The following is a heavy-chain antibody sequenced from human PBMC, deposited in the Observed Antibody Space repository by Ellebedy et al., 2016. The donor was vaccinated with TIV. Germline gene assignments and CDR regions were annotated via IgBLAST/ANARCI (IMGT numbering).Heavy chain of an antibody. CDR2: INPSGGST. Sequence: ASVKVSCKASGYTFTSYYMHWVRQAPGQGLEWMGIINPSGGSTSYAQKLQGRVTMTTDTSTSTAYMELRSLRSDDTAVYYCARDRPRSWDYYGSGSYFPFDYWGQGTLVAVSS. D-gene: IGHD3-10*01. V-gene: IGHV1-46*04. CDR3: ARDRPRSWDYYGSGSYFPFDY. J-gene: IGHJ4*02. CDR1: GYTFTSYY.